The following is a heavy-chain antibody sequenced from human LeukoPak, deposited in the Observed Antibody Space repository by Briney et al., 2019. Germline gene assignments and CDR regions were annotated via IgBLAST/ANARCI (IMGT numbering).Heavy chain of an antibody. CDR2: IYYSGST. CDR3: ARATYYYGSGSYYIGNGFDY. V-gene: IGHV4-59*08. D-gene: IGHD3-10*01. CDR1: GSSISSYY. J-gene: IGHJ4*02. Sequence: PSETLSLTCTVSGSSISSYYWSWIRQPPGKGLEWIGYIYYSGSTNYNPSLKSRVTISVDTSKNQFSLKLSSVTAADTAVYYCARATYYYGSGSYYIGNGFDYWGQGTLVTVSS.